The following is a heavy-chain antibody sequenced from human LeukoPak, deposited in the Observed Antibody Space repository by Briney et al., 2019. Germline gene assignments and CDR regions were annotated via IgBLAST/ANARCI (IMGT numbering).Heavy chain of an antibody. CDR3: ASPVGGSGSYMGGSSTWFDP. Sequence: GASVKVSCKASGYTFTGYYMHWVRQAPGQGLEWMGWINPNSGGTNYAQKFQGRVTMTRDTSISTAYMELSRLRSDDTAVYYCASPVGGSGSYMGGSSTWFDPWGQGTLVTVSS. J-gene: IGHJ5*02. D-gene: IGHD3-10*01. CDR2: INPNSGGT. V-gene: IGHV1-2*02. CDR1: GYTFTGYY.